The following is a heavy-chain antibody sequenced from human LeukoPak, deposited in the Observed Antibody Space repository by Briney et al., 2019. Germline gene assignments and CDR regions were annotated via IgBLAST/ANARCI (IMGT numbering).Heavy chain of an antibody. Sequence: PSETLSLTCAVYGGSFSGYYWSWIRQPPGKGLEWIGEINHSGSTNYNPSLKSRVTISVDTSKNQFSLKLSSVTAADTAVYYCARHVAALWSGLIPHFDYWGQGTLVTVSS. CDR2: INHSGST. J-gene: IGHJ4*02. V-gene: IGHV4-34*01. CDR3: ARHVAALWSGLIPHFDY. D-gene: IGHD3-3*01. CDR1: GGSFSGYY.